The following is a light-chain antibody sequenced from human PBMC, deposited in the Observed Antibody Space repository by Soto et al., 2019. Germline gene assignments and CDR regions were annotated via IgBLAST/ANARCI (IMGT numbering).Light chain of an antibody. V-gene: IGLV1-40*01. J-gene: IGLJ1*01. CDR2: GNN. Sequence: QSVLTQPPSVSGAPGQRVTISCIGATSDVHWYQHLPGTAPKLLIYGNNNRPSGVPDRFSGSKSGTSASLAITGLQAEYEADYYCKSFDSSLSALYVFGTGTKLTVL. CDR1: GATSD. CDR3: KSFDSSLSALYV.